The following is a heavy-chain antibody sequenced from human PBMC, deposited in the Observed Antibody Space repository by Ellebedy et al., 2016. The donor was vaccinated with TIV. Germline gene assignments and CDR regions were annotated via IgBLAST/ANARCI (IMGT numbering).Heavy chain of an antibody. CDR1: GGTDRSYA. V-gene: IGHV1-69*13. D-gene: IGHD4/OR15-4a*01. CDR3: ARDYGAKSYFES. J-gene: IGHJ4*02. CDR2: IMHIFGP. Sequence: AASVKVSCKASGGTDRSYAFSWVRQAPGQGLEWMGGIMHIFGPNYAQKFQGRVTITAHESTSTAYMELSSLTSEDTAVYFCARDYGAKSYFESWGQGTLVTVSS.